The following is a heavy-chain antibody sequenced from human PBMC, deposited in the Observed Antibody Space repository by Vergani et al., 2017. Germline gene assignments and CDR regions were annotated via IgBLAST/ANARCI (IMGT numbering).Heavy chain of an antibody. J-gene: IGHJ6*03. Sequence: QVQLVESGGGVVQPGRSLRLSCAASGFTFSSYGMHWVRQAPGKGLEGVAVIWYDGSKKYYADSVKGRFNISRDNSKNTLYMQMNSLRAEDTAVYYCARGAMSSSSAGGYYYYYMDVWGKGP. CDR2: IWYDGSKK. V-gene: IGHV3-33*01. CDR3: ARGAMSSSSAGGYYYYYMDV. D-gene: IGHD6-6*01. CDR1: GFTFSSYG.